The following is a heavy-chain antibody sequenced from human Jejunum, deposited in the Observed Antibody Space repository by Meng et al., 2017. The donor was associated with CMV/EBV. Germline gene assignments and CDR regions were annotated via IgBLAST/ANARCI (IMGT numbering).Heavy chain of an antibody. V-gene: IGHV3-48*03. CDR2: ISYSGSTV. J-gene: IGHJ4*02. D-gene: IGHD2/OR15-2a*01. CDR3: ARESMSRNYFDY. CDR1: VFSFSSYE. Sequence: AASVFSFSSYEMNWVRQAPGKGLEWVSYISYSGSTVYYADSVKGRFTISRDNAKNSLYLQMHSLRGDDTAVYYCARESMSRNYFDYWGQGRPVTVSS.